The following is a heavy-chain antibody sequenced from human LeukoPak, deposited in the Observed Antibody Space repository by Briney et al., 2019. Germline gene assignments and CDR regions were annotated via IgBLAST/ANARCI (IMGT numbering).Heavy chain of an antibody. V-gene: IGHV3-23*01. CDR3: AKVERFVLKVSNFDY. J-gene: IGHJ4*02. CDR2: INGGGVGT. CDR1: GFTFSSYA. D-gene: IGHD2-8*01. Sequence: GGSLRLSCAASGFTFSSYAMSWVRQAPGKGLEWVSTINGGGVGTYYADSVKGRFTISRDNSKNTLFLQMNSLRAEDTAVYYRAKVERFVLKVSNFDYWGQGTLVTVSS.